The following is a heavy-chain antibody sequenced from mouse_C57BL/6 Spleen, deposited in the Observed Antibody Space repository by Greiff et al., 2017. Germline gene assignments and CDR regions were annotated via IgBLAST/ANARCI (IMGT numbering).Heavy chain of an antibody. J-gene: IGHJ2*01. CDR1: GYTFTSYT. V-gene: IGHV1-4*01. CDR2: INPSSGYT. D-gene: IGHD2-4*01. Sequence: QVHVKQSGAELARPGASVKMSCKASGYTFTSYTMHWVKQRPGQGLEWIGYINPSSGYTKYNQKFKDKATLTADKSSSTAYMQLSSLTSEDSAVYYCARKGSYYDYGFDYWGQGTTLTVSS. CDR3: ARKGSYYDYGFDY.